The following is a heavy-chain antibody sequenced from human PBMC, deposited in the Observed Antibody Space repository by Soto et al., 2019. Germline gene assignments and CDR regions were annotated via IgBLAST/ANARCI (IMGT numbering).Heavy chain of an antibody. Sequence: SETLSLTCAVYGGSFSGYYWSWIRQPPGKGLEWIGEINHSGSTNYNPSLKSRVTISVDTSKNQFSLKLSSVTAADTAVYYCARGRGPDYDFWSGYNTYTLWGYGMDVWGQGTTVTAP. CDR1: GGSFSGYY. CDR2: INHSGST. D-gene: IGHD3-3*01. J-gene: IGHJ6*02. V-gene: IGHV4-34*01. CDR3: ARGRGPDYDFWSGYNTYTLWGYGMDV.